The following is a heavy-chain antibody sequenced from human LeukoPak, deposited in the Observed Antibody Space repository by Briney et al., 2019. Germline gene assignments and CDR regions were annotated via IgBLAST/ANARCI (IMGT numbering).Heavy chain of an antibody. J-gene: IGHJ5*02. CDR3: ARIPSYSSSWYWFDP. CDR1: GYSISSGYY. D-gene: IGHD6-13*01. V-gene: IGHV4-38-2*02. CDR2: IYHSGST. Sequence: SETLSLTCTVSGYSISSGYYWGWIRQPPGKGLEWIGSIYHSGSTYYNPSLKSRVTISVDTSKNQFSLKLSSVTAADTAVYYCARIPSYSSSWYWFDPWGQGTLVTVSS.